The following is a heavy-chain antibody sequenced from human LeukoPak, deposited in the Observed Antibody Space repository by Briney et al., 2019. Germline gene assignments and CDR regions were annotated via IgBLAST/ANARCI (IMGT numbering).Heavy chain of an antibody. V-gene: IGHV1-8*03. CDR2: MNPNSGNT. Sequence: ASVKVSCKASGYTFSNYCMHWVRQATGQGLEWMGWMNPNSGNTGYAQKFQGRVTITRNTSISTAYMELSSLRSEDTAVYYCARVSVDCSSTSCYEGLMGYYYYMDVWGKGTTVTVSS. CDR1: GYTFSNYC. D-gene: IGHD2-2*01. CDR3: ARVSVDCSSTSCYEGLMGYYYYMDV. J-gene: IGHJ6*03.